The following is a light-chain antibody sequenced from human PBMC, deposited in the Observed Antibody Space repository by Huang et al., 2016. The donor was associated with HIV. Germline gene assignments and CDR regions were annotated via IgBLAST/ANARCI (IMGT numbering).Light chain of an antibody. J-gene: IGKJ2*01. CDR2: GAS. CDR1: QDIRNY. CDR3: QQFDNLYT. V-gene: IGKV1-33*01. Sequence: IQMTQSPASLSAFLGDRVTISCQASQDIRNYLNWYQQKPGKAPTLLIYGASTLQAGVPSRFSGNGSGTDFTITISSLQSEDVATYYCQQFDNLYTFGQGTKVEIK.